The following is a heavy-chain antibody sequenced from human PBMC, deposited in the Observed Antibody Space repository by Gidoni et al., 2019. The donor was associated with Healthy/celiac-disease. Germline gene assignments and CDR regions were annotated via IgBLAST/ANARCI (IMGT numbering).Heavy chain of an antibody. CDR1: EFTFRSYS. D-gene: IGHD3-10*01. CDR3: ARARRTGFGELFHYFDY. CDR2: ISSSSSTI. J-gene: IGHJ4*02. V-gene: IGHV3-48*02. Sequence: EVQLVESGGGLVQPGGSLRLSCAASEFTFRSYSMNWVLQAPGKGLEWVSYISSSSSTIYYADSVKGRFTISRDNAKNSLYLQMNSLRDEDTAVYYCARARRTGFGELFHYFDYWGQGTLVTVSS.